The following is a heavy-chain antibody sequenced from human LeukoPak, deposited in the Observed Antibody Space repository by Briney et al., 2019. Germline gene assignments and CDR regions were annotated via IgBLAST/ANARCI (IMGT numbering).Heavy chain of an antibody. D-gene: IGHD1-26*01. CDR2: IYYSGST. CDR1: GGSISSYY. V-gene: IGHV4-39*01. J-gene: IGHJ3*02. CDR3: ARRIVGATRAGAFDI. Sequence: SETLSLTCTVSGGSISSYYWSWIRQPPGKGLEWIGSIYYSGSTYYNPSLKSRVTISVDTSKNQFSLKLSSVTAADTAVYYCARRIVGATRAGAFDIWGQGTMVTVSS.